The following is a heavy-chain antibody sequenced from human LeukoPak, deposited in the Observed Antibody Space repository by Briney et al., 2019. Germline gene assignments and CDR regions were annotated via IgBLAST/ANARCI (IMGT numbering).Heavy chain of an antibody. J-gene: IGHJ4*02. D-gene: IGHD3-16*02. CDR2: INPNSGGT. CDR3: ARDMITFGGVIVIQ. V-gene: IGHV1-2*02. Sequence: ASVKVSCKASGYTFTSYYMHWVRQAPGQGLEWMGWINPNSGGTNYAQKFQGRVTMTRDTSISTAYMELSRLRSDDTAVYYCARDMITFGGVIVIQWGQGTLVTVSS. CDR1: GYTFTSYY.